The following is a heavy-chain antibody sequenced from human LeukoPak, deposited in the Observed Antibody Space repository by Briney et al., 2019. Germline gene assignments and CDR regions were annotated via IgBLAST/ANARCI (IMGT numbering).Heavy chain of an antibody. V-gene: IGHV3-23*01. J-gene: IGHJ6*02. Sequence: GGSLRLSCAASGFTFSSYAMSWVRQAPGKGLEWVSAISGRGGSTYYADSVKGRFTISRDNSKNTLYLQMNSLRAEDTAVYYCAKQSHDFRSGGPGPFYYYYGMDVWGQGTTVTVSS. CDR1: GFTFSSYA. D-gene: IGHD3-3*01. CDR2: ISGRGGST. CDR3: AKQSHDFRSGGPGPFYYYYGMDV.